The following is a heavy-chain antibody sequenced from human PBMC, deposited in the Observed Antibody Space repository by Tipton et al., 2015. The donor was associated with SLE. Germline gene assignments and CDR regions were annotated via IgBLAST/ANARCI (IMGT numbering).Heavy chain of an antibody. D-gene: IGHD6-13*01. V-gene: IGHV3-23*01. J-gene: IGHJ4*02. CDR3: AKGPVAAAGTGGYFDY. CDR1: GFTFSSYA. Sequence: SLRLSCAASGFTFSSYAMSWVRQAPGKGLEWVSAISGSGGSTYYADSVKGRFTISRDNSKNTLYLQMNNLRAEDTAVYYCAKGPVAAAGTGGYFDYWGQGTLVTVSS. CDR2: ISGSGGST.